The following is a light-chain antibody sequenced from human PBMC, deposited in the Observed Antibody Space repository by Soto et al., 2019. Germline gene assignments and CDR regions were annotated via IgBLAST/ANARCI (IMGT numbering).Light chain of an antibody. J-gene: IGKJ2*01. CDR3: HHYGGSLYT. Sequence: DIVLTQSPGTLSLSPGERATLSCRASQSVSSNYLAWYQQRPGQAPRLLIYGASTRATGIPDRFSGSGSGTDFTLTISRLAPEDFAVYYCHHYGGSLYTFGQGTKVDIK. CDR2: GAS. CDR1: QSVSSNY. V-gene: IGKV3-20*01.